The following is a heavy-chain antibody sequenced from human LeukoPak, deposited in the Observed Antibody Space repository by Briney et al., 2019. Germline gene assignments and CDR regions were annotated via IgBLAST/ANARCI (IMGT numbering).Heavy chain of an antibody. V-gene: IGHV4-39*01. CDR3: ARVGREISAAGTDY. D-gene: IGHD6-13*01. CDR1: GVSISSNSYY. Sequence: KPSETLSLTCTVSGVSISSNSYYWGWLRQPPGKGLEWIGSIYYSGSTHYNPSLKSRVTISVDTSKNQFSLKLSSVTDADTAVYYYARVGREISAAGTDYWGQGTLVTVSS. CDR2: IYYSGST. J-gene: IGHJ4*02.